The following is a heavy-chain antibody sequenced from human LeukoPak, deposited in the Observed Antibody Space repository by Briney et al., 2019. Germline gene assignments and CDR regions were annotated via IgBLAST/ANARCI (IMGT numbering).Heavy chain of an antibody. J-gene: IGHJ4*02. V-gene: IGHV3-30*18. Sequence: GGSLRLSCAASGFTFSSYGMHWVRQAPGKGLEWVAVISSDGSNKNYADSEKGRFTISRDNSKNTVYLQMNSLRAEDTAVYYCAKSGPQIWLTEDWGKGTLVTVSS. CDR3: AKSGPQIWLTED. CDR1: GFTFSSYG. D-gene: IGHD5-24*01. CDR2: ISSDGSNK.